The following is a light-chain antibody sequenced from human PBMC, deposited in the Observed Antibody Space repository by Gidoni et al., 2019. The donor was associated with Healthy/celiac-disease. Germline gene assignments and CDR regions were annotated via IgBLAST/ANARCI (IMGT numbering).Light chain of an antibody. CDR1: QDISNY. CDR3: QQYDNLPYT. J-gene: IGKJ2*01. V-gene: IGKV1-33*01. CDR2: DAS. Sequence: DIQMTQSPSSLSASVADRVTSTCQSSQDISNYFNWYQQKPGKAPKLLLYDASNLETGVPSRFSGSGSGTDFTFTISSLQPEDIATYYCQQYDNLPYTFGQGTKLEIK.